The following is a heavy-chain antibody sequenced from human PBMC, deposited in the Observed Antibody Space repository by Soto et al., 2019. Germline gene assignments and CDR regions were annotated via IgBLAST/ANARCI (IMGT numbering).Heavy chain of an antibody. CDR2: IYYSGST. Sequence: QLQLQESGPGLVKPSETLSLTCTVSGGSISSSSYYWGWIRQPPRKGLEWIGSIYYSGSTYYNPSLKSRVTISVDTSKNQFSLKLSSVTAADTAVYYCARPQYGDYEGYYYYYMDVWGKGTTVTVSS. CDR1: GGSISSSSYY. CDR3: ARPQYGDYEGYYYYYMDV. D-gene: IGHD4-17*01. V-gene: IGHV4-39*01. J-gene: IGHJ6*03.